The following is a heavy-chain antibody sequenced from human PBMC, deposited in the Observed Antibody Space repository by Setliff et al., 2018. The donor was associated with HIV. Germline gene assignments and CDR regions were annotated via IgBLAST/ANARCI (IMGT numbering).Heavy chain of an antibody. D-gene: IGHD3-10*01. CDR3: ARRIDNSGSFPDKNWFDT. CDR1: GGSISSYC. V-gene: IGHV4-4*09. CDR2: IFTSGST. J-gene: IGHJ5*02. Sequence: LSLTCTVSGGSISSYCWNWIRQPPGRGLEWIGYIFTSGSTEYNPSLQSRVTMSIDTSKNQFSLKLTSVTAADTAVYYCARRIDNSGSFPDKNWFDTWGQGSLVTVSS.